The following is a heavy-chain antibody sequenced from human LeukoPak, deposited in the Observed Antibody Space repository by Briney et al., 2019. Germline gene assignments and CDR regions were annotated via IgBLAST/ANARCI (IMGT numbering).Heavy chain of an antibody. D-gene: IGHD2-2*03. CDR2: IWYDGSNK. V-gene: IGHV3-33*01. CDR3: ARDRGYCSSTSCYPGQF. CDR1: GFTFSSDG. J-gene: IGHJ4*02. Sequence: GRSLRLSCAASGFTFSSDGMHWVRQAPGKGLEWVAVIWYDGSNKYYADSVKGRFTISRDNSKNTLYLHMNSLRDEDTAVYYCARDRGYCSSTSCYPGQFWGQGTLVTVSS.